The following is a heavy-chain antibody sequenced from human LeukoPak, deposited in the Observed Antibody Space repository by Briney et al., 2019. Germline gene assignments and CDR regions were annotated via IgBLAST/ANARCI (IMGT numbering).Heavy chain of an antibody. CDR1: GFTFSSYS. CDR2: IKQDGSEK. D-gene: IGHD3-10*01. Sequence: GGSPRLSCAASGFTFSSYSMNWVRQAPGKGLEWVANIKQDGSEKYYVDSVKGRFTISRDNAKNSLYLQMNSLRAEDTAVYYCARVKFITMVRGVIRPAYFDYWGQGTLVTVSS. CDR3: ARVKFITMVRGVIRPAYFDY. V-gene: IGHV3-7*01. J-gene: IGHJ4*02.